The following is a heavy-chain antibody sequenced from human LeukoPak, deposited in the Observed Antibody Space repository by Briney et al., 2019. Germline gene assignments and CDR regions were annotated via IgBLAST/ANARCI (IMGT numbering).Heavy chain of an antibody. D-gene: IGHD6-13*01. V-gene: IGHV1-18*04. Sequence: GASVKACCKASGYTFTSYGISWVRQAPGQGLEWMGWISAYNGNTNYAQKLQGRVTMTTDTSTSTAYMELRSLRSDDTAVYYCARARAAGTPTLFDYWGQGTLVTVSS. J-gene: IGHJ4*02. CDR3: ARARAAGTPTLFDY. CDR2: ISAYNGNT. CDR1: GYTFTSYG.